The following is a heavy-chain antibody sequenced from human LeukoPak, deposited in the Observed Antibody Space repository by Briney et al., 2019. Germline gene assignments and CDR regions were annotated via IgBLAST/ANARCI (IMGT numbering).Heavy chain of an antibody. CDR1: GFTFSESW. CDR2: MNQDGSER. Sequence: GGSLRLSCAASGFTFSESWMSWVRQAPGEGLEWVANMNQDGSERDYVASVKGRFTISRDNARKSLYLQMSSLRAEDTAVYYCATYTHWVAGDVWGQGTTVTVSS. J-gene: IGHJ6*02. CDR3: ATYTHWVAGDV. V-gene: IGHV3-7*01. D-gene: IGHD3-16*01.